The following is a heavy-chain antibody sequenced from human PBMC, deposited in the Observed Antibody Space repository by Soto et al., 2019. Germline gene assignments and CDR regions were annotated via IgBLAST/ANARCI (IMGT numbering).Heavy chain of an antibody. Sequence: SETLSLTCTVSGGSISSYYWSWIRQPPGKGLEWIGYIYYSGSTNYNPSLKSRVTISVDTSKNQFSLKLSSVTAADTAVYYCARGSQVRSHHENVVPAALNWFDPWGQGTLVTVSS. CDR1: GGSISSYY. CDR2: IYYSGST. CDR3: ARGSQVRSHHENVVPAALNWFDP. D-gene: IGHD2-2*01. J-gene: IGHJ5*02. V-gene: IGHV4-59*01.